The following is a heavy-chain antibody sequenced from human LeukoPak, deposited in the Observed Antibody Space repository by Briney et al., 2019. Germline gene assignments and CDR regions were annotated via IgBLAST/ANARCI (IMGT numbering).Heavy chain of an antibody. CDR3: ARSLQVVAATPSLYNWFDP. V-gene: IGHV1-8*03. J-gene: IGHJ5*02. CDR1: GYTFTRYD. D-gene: IGHD2-15*01. CDR2: MNPNSGNT. Sequence: GASVKVSCKASGYTFTRYDINWVRQATGQGLEWMGWMNPNSGNTGYAQKFQGRVTITRNTSISTAYMELSSLRSEDTAVYYCARSLQVVAATPSLYNWFDPWGQGTLVTVSS.